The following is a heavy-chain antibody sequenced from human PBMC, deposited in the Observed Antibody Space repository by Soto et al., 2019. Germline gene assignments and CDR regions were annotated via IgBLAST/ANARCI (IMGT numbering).Heavy chain of an antibody. J-gene: IGHJ6*03. CDR2: ISSSGSTI. Sequence: GGSLRLSCAASGFTFSDYYMSWIRQAPGKGLEWVSYISSSGSTIYYADSVKGRFTISRDNAKNSLYLQMNSLRAEDTAVYYCARDSAVHLGYHHDVYYYYYYMEVWGKGTTVTVSS. V-gene: IGHV3-11*01. D-gene: IGHD2-15*01. CDR3: ARDSAVHLGYHHDVYYYYYYMEV. CDR1: GFTFSDYY.